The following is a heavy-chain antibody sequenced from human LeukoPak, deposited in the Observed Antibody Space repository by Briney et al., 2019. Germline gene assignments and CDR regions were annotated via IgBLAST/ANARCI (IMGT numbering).Heavy chain of an antibody. V-gene: IGHV3-13*01. CDR1: GFTFSSYD. D-gene: IGHD1-26*01. CDR2: IGTVGDK. J-gene: IGHJ6*02. Sequence: GGSLRLFCAACGFTFSSYDMHWVRQAAGRGLEGVSDIGTVGDKYYSDSVKGRFTLSRENAKNSLYLQINSLRAGDTAVYYCARVRSGSLGYYGMDVWGQGTTVTVSS. CDR3: ARVRSGSLGYYGMDV.